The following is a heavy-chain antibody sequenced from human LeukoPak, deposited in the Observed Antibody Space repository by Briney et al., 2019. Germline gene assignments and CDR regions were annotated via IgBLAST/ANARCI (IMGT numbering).Heavy chain of an antibody. D-gene: IGHD3-10*01. J-gene: IGHJ4*02. CDR3: ARDYYGSGSYWVY. Sequence: PSETLSLTCIVSGDSISSYYWSWIRQPPGKGLEWIGRIYYSGSTIYNPSLKSRVTISVDKSKNQFSLKLSSVTAADTAVYYCARDYYGSGSYWVYWGQGTLVTVSS. CDR1: GDSISSYY. V-gene: IGHV4-59*12. CDR2: IYYSGST.